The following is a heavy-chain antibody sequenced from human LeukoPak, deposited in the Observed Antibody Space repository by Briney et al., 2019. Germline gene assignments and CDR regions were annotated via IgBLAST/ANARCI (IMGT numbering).Heavy chain of an antibody. D-gene: IGHD2-2*01. V-gene: IGHV4-4*08. CDR1: GGSISSYY. CDR2: ISTSGST. J-gene: IGHJ5*02. Sequence: PSETLSLTCTVFGGSISSYYWSWIRQPPGKGLEWIAYISTSGSTKYNPSLQSRVTISVDTSKNQFALKLTSVTAADTAVYYCARRRGYCSSSSCYGFDPWGQGTLVTVSS. CDR3: ARRRGYCSSSSCYGFDP.